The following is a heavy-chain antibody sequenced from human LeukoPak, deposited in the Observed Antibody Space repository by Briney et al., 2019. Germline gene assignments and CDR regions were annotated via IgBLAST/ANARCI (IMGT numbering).Heavy chain of an antibody. CDR2: ITGSYSHI. CDR3: ARESGSSRFFDY. Sequence: GGSLRLSCAASGFIFSTYSMNWVRQAPGKGLEWVSSITGSYSHIYYADSVKGRFTISRDNAKNTLYLQMNSLRAEDMAVYYCARESGSSRFFDYWGQGTLVTVSS. D-gene: IGHD6-6*01. CDR1: GFIFSTYS. V-gene: IGHV3-21*01. J-gene: IGHJ4*02.